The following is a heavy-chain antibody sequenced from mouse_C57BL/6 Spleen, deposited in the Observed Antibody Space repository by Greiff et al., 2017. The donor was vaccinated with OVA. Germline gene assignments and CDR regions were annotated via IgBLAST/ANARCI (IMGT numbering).Heavy chain of an antibody. V-gene: IGHV1-53*01. J-gene: IGHJ3*01. Sequence: QVQLQQPGTELVKPGASVKLSCKASGYTFTSYWMHWVKQRPGQGLEWIGNINPSNGGSNYNEKFKSKATLTVDKSSSTAYMQLSSLTSEDSAVYYCARGGGYDYVGAWFAYWGQGTLVTVSA. CDR2: INPSNGGS. CDR3: ARGGGYDYVGAWFAY. D-gene: IGHD2-4*01. CDR1: GYTFTSYW.